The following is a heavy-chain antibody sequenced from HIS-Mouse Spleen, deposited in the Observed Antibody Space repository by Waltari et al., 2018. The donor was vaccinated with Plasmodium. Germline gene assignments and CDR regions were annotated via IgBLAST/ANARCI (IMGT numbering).Heavy chain of an antibody. CDR2: ISSSSSYI. V-gene: IGHV3-21*01. Sequence: EVQLVESGGGLVKPGGSLSLSCAASGFPFSSYSMNWVRQAPGNGLEWVSSISSSSSYIYYADSVKGRFTISRDNAKNSLYLQMNSLRAEDTAVYYCARDRSAAALLGYWGQGTLVTVSS. J-gene: IGHJ4*02. D-gene: IGHD6-13*01. CDR1: GFPFSSYS. CDR3: ARDRSAAALLGY.